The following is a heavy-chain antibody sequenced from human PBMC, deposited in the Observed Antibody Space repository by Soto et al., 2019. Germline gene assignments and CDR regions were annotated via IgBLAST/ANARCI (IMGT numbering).Heavy chain of an antibody. CDR3: ARAGYSTNGVCLSMDV. CDR2: ISAYNGNT. D-gene: IGHD2-8*01. J-gene: IGHJ6*02. V-gene: IGHV1-18*01. CDR1: GYTFTSYG. Sequence: ASVKVSCKASGYTFTSYGISWVRQAPGQGLEWMGWISAYNGNTNYAQKLQGRVTMTTDTSTSTAYMELRSLRSDDTAVYYCARAGYSTNGVCLSMDVWGQGTTVTVSS.